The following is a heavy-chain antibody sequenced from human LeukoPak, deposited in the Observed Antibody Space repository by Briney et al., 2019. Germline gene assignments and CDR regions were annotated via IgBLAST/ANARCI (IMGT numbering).Heavy chain of an antibody. V-gene: IGHV4-39*01. D-gene: IGHD2-21*02. CDR2: IDYSGST. Sequence: SETLSLTCTVPGGSVSSTNSYWGWIRQPPGKGLDWIANIDYSGSTWYNPSLRGRVTISIDTSKNQFSLKVRSVTAADTAMYYCARRPGGDQYYFDYWGQGILVTVSS. CDR1: GGSVSSTNSY. CDR3: ARRPGGDQYYFDY. J-gene: IGHJ4*02.